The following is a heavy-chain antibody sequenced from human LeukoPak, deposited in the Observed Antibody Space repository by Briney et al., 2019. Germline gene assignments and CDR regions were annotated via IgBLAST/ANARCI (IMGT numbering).Heavy chain of an antibody. CDR3: ARHRKYYDILTGYYEGAFDI. J-gene: IGHJ3*02. CDR2: IYYSGST. D-gene: IGHD3-9*01. CDR1: GGSISSSSYY. V-gene: IGHV4-39*01. Sequence: PSETLSLTCTVSGGSISSSSYYWGWIRQPPGKGLEWIGSIYYSGSTYYNPSFKSRVTISVDTSKNQFSLKLSSVTAADTAVYYCARHRKYYDILTGYYEGAFDIWGQGTMVTVSS.